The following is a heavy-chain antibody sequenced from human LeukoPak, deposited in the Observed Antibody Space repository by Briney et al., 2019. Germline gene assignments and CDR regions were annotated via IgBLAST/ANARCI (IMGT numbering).Heavy chain of an antibody. V-gene: IGHV3-74*01. D-gene: IGHD5-18*01. Sequence: GGSLRLSCAASGFTFSSYWMHWVRQAPGKGLVWVSRINSDGSSTSYADSVKGRFTISRDNAKNTLYPQMNSLRVEDTAVYYCARERYSYGFDYWGQGTLVTVSS. J-gene: IGHJ4*02. CDR1: GFTFSSYW. CDR2: INSDGSST. CDR3: ARERYSYGFDY.